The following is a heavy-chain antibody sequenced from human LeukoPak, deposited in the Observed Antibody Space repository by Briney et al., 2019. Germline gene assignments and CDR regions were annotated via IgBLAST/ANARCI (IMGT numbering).Heavy chain of an antibody. CDR1: GGSFSGYY. CDR3: ASGKRTEYSSSSGFDY. V-gene: IGHV4-34*01. D-gene: IGHD6-6*01. Sequence: SETLSLTCAVYGGSFSGYYWSWIRQPPGKGLEWIGEINHSGSTNYNPSLKSRVTISVDTSKNQFSLKLSSVTAADTAVYYCASGKRTEYSSSSGFDYWGQGTLVTVSS. CDR2: INHSGST. J-gene: IGHJ4*02.